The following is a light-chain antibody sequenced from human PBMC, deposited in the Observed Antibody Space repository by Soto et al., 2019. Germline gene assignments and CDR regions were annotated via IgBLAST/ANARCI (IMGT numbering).Light chain of an antibody. Sequence: QSLLTQPPSASGTPGQRGTISFSGSSSNIGNIYVYWYQQLPGTAPKLLIHKNNQRPLGVPDRFSGSKSGTSASLAISGLRSEDEADYYCAAWDDSLSGPGVFGGGTQLTV. V-gene: IGLV1-47*01. CDR1: SSNIGNIY. J-gene: IGLJ7*01. CDR3: AAWDDSLSGPGV. CDR2: KNN.